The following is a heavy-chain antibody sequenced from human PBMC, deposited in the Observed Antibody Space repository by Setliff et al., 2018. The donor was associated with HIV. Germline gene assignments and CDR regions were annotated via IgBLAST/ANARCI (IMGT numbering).Heavy chain of an antibody. CDR1: GYTFTNYG. D-gene: IGHD3-10*01. CDR3: ARTSTMVRGVIMDYYYHMDV. J-gene: IGHJ6*03. CDR2: ISAYNGII. V-gene: IGHV1-18*01. Sequence: ASVKVSCKASGYTFTNYGITWVRQAPGQGLEWMGWISAYNGIINYAQNLQGRVTMTTDTSTRTAYMELRSLRSDDTAVYYCARTSTMVRGVIMDYYYHMDVWGKGSTVTVSS.